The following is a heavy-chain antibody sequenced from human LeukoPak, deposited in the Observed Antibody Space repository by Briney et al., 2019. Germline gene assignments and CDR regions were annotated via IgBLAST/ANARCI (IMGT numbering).Heavy chain of an antibody. CDR1: GYTFTGYY. J-gene: IGHJ3*02. CDR3: ARSRGIWSPDAFDI. CDR2: INPNSGGT. V-gene: IGHV1-2*02. D-gene: IGHD2/OR15-2a*01. Sequence: ASVKVSCKASGYTFTGYYMHWVRQAPGQGLEWMGWINPNSGGTNYAQKFQGRVTMARDTSISTAYMELSRLRSDDTAVYYCARSRGIWSPDAFDIWGQGTMVTVSS.